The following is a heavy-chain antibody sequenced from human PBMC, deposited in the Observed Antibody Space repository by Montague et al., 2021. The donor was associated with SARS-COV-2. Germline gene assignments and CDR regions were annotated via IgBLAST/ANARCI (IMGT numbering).Heavy chain of an antibody. V-gene: IGHV3-74*01. CDR2: INHDGSIA. CDR3: AGAVGPYFYYGMDI. Sequence: SLRLSCAASGITFNTSWMHWVRLVVGKGLVWVSRINHDGSIATYADSVKGRFAISRDNAKNTLFLQMNSLTVEDTAVYYCAGAVGPYFYYGMDIWGQGTTVTVS. J-gene: IGHJ6*02. CDR1: GITFNTSW. D-gene: IGHD3-9*01.